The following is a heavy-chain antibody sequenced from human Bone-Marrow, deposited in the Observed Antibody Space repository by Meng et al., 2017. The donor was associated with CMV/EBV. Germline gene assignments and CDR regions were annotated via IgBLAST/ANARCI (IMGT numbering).Heavy chain of an antibody. CDR3: ARGRRASVWVGDLLYYHQYGMDV. D-gene: IGHD3-10*01. CDR1: GGSFNDYF. V-gene: IGHV4-34*01. J-gene: IGHJ6*02. Sequence: SETLSLTCAVHGGSFNDYFWNWIRQSPGKGLEWIGEINHSGVTNYNPSLKSRLTISLDTSKGQFSLKVRSVTAADTAVYYCARGRRASVWVGDLLYYHQYGMDVWGQGTTVIVSS. CDR2: INHSGVT.